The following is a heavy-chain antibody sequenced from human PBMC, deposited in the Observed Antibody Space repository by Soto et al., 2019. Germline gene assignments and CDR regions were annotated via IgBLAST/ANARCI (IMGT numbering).Heavy chain of an antibody. D-gene: IGHD4-4*01. Sequence: GESLKSAGKASGYSFTTYCIAWVLQMPGKGLEWMGIINPGDSDIRYSPSFQGQVTISADNSISTAYLQWSSLKASDTAMYYCARHEQFYYYYYGMDVWGQGTAVTVSS. J-gene: IGHJ6*02. CDR3: ARHEQFYYYYYGMDV. V-gene: IGHV5-51*01. CDR1: GYSFTTYC. CDR2: INPGDSDI.